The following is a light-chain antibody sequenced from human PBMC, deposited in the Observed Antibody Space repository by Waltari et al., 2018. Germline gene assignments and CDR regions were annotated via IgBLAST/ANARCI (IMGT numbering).Light chain of an antibody. CDR1: QSISSY. J-gene: IGKJ3*01. CDR3: QQSYSTPLCT. V-gene: IGKV1-39*01. CDR2: AAS. Sequence: DIQITQSPSSLSASVGDRVPITCRASQSISSYLNWYQQKPGKAPKLLIYAASSLQSGVPSRFSGSGSATEFTITISSLQPEDFATYYCQQSYSTPLCTFGPGTKVDIK.